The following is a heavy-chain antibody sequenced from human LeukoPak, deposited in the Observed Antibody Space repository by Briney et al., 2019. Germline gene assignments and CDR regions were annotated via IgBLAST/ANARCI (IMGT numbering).Heavy chain of an antibody. D-gene: IGHD2-2*01. Sequence: GASVKVSCKASGYTFTGYHMHWVRQAPGQGLEWMGRINPNSGGTNYAQKFQGRVTMTRDTSISTAYMELSRLRSDDTAVYYCARAPIPAAKAYNWFDPWGQGTLVTVSS. CDR2: INPNSGGT. J-gene: IGHJ5*02. CDR3: ARAPIPAAKAYNWFDP. CDR1: GYTFTGYH. V-gene: IGHV1-2*06.